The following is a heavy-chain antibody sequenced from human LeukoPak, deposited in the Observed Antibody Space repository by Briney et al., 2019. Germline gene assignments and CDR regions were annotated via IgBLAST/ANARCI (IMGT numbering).Heavy chain of an antibody. CDR2: IYYSGST. J-gene: IGHJ6*02. CDR3: ARHAPLWGMDV. V-gene: IGHV4-59*08. D-gene: IGHD2-21*01. CDR1: GGSINSYY. Sequence: ASETLSLTCSVSGGSINSYYWAWIRQPPGKGLEWIGYIYYSGSTNYNPSLKSRVTISVDTSKNQFSLKLSSVTAADTAVYYCARHAPLWGMDVWGQGTTVTVSS.